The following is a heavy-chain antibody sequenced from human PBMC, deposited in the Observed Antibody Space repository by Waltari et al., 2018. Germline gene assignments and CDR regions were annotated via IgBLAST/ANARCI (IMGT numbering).Heavy chain of an antibody. J-gene: IGHJ4*02. V-gene: IGHV4-39*02. Sequence: RLQESGPGRMKPSETLSLICTVSGASISISTHYWGWIRQTPGMGPEWIGSVHYTGKTYNNPSLESRVSWSVDTSKNLCSLELTSVTAADTATYFCARSFGGSGSYKFDTWGRGILVSVSS. D-gene: IGHD3-10*01. CDR2: VHYTGKT. CDR3: ARSFGGSGSYKFDT. CDR1: GASISISTHY.